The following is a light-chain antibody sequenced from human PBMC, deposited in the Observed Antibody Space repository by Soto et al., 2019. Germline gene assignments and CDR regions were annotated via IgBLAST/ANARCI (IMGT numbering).Light chain of an antibody. V-gene: IGLV2-23*03. CDR3: SSYVGSDSVL. Sequence: QSALTQPASVSGSPGQSITISCAGTSSGFGTYIVVSWYQQHPGKAPRLLIYEGTERPSGVSDRVSDSKSGSTASQTISGLQADNEADYYCSSYVGSDSVLFGGGTKVTVL. J-gene: IGLJ2*01. CDR2: EGT. CDR1: SSGFGTYIV.